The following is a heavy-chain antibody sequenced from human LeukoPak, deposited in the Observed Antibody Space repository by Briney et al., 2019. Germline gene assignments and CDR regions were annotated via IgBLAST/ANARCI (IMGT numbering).Heavy chain of an antibody. V-gene: IGHV4-4*07. D-gene: IGHD6-13*01. CDR2: TYTSGST. CDR1: GGSISSSY. Sequence: PSETLSLTCTVSGGSISSSYWSWIRQPAGKGLEWIGRTYTSGSTNYNPSLKSRVTMSVDMSKNQFSLKLSSMIAADTAVYYCARVSSSWYQDWYFDLWGRGTLVTVPS. J-gene: IGHJ2*01. CDR3: ARVSSSWYQDWYFDL.